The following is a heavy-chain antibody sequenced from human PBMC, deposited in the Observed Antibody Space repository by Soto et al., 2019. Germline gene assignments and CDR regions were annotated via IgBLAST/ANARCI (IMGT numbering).Heavy chain of an antibody. J-gene: IGHJ5*02. Sequence: QITLKESGPTLVKPTQTLTLTCTFSGFSLTTSGVGVGWIRQPPGKALEWLALIYWDDDKRYSPSLKSRPTLTXDXXKNHVVLTMTNMDPADTATYFCAHRTTTVTWWFDPWGQGTLVTVSS. CDR3: AHRTTTVTWWFDP. CDR1: GFSLTTSGVG. D-gene: IGHD4-17*01. CDR2: IYWDDDK. V-gene: IGHV2-5*02.